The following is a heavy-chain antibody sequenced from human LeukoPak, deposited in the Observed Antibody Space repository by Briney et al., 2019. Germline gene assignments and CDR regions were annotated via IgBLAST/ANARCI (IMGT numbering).Heavy chain of an antibody. V-gene: IGHV3-21*04. Sequence: GGSLRLSCAASGFTFSSYNMNWVRQAPGKGLEWVSSISSSDSYIYYADSVKGRFTISRDSAKNSLSLQMNSLRAEDTALYYCARDGPGGESYYSSNWGQGTLVTVSS. J-gene: IGHJ4*02. CDR1: GFTFSSYN. CDR3: ARDGPGGESYYSSN. D-gene: IGHD1-26*01. CDR2: ISSSDSYI.